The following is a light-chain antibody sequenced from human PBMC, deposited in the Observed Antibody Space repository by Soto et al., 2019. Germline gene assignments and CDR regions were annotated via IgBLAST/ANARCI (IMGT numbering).Light chain of an antibody. CDR3: QQHNDWPLT. J-gene: IGKJ4*01. CDR1: QSVNTN. CDR2: RIS. V-gene: IGKV3-15*01. Sequence: EIVMTQSPATLSVSPGETATLSCRASQSVNTNLAWYQQKAGQAPRLLIYRISTRATGIPARFSGSGSGTEFTLPINNLQSEDFAVYYCQQHNDWPLTFGGGTKVEIK.